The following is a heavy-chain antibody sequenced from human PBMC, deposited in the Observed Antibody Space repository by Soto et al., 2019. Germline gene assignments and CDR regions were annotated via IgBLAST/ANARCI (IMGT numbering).Heavy chain of an antibody. V-gene: IGHV5-51*01. CDR3: VVQQKLPWVNA. D-gene: IGHD1-1*01. Sequence: GESLKISCKGSGFTFSGYWIGWVRQMSGKGLEWMGIIYPGDSDARYSPSFQGQVTISADESITTAYLQWDSLEASDTAIYYCVVQQKLPWVNAWGQGTLVTVSS. CDR2: IYPGDSDA. CDR1: GFTFSGYW. J-gene: IGHJ5*02.